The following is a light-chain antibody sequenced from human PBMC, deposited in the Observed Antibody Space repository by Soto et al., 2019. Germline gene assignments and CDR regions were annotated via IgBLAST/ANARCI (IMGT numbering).Light chain of an antibody. CDR2: EVS. V-gene: IGLV2-14*01. Sequence: ALTQPASVSGSPGQSITISCTGTSSDVGGYNYVSWYQHHPGKAPKLMIYEVSNRPSGVSNRFSGSKSGNTASLTISGLQAEDEADYYCSSYTGSSTPVFGGGTKLTVL. CDR1: SSDVGGYNY. J-gene: IGLJ3*02. CDR3: SSYTGSSTPV.